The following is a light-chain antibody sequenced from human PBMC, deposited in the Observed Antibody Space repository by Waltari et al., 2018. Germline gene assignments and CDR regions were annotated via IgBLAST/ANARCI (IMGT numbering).Light chain of an antibody. Sequence: DIVMTQSPDTLAVSLGERATFNCTSSQSVFHSSNSKSYLAWYQQKPGQPPKMIIYWASNRESGVPDRFSGSGSGTDFTLTISSLQAEDVAVYYCQQYFDSLSFGQGTKLEIK. CDR2: WAS. CDR3: QQYFDSLS. J-gene: IGKJ2*01. V-gene: IGKV4-1*01. CDR1: QSVFHSSNSKSY.